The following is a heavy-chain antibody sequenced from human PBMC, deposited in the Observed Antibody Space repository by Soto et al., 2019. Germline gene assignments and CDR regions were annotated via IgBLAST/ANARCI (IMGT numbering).Heavy chain of an antibody. CDR3: ARTLTYYYDSSGYYPGHFDY. V-gene: IGHV4-31*03. CDR1: GGSISSGGYY. J-gene: IGHJ4*02. CDR2: IYYSGST. Sequence: PSGTLSLTCTASGGSISSGGYYWSWIRQHPGKGLEWIGYIYYSGSTYYNPSLKSRVTISVDTSKNQFSLKLSSVTAADTAVYYCARTLTYYYDSSGYYPGHFDYWGQGTLVTVSS. D-gene: IGHD3-22*01.